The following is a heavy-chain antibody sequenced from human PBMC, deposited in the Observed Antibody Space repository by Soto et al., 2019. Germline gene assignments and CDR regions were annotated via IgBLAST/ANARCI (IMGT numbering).Heavy chain of an antibody. CDR1: GFTFSSYS. CDR2: ISSSSSTI. D-gene: IGHD4-17*01. J-gene: IGHJ4*02. Sequence: GGSLRLSCAASGFTFSSYSMNWVRQAPGKGLEWVSYISSSSSTIYYADSVKGRFTISRDNAKNSLYLQMNSLRAEDTAVYYCASGLVTTLHYWGQGTLVTVSS. V-gene: IGHV3-48*01. CDR3: ASGLVTTLHY.